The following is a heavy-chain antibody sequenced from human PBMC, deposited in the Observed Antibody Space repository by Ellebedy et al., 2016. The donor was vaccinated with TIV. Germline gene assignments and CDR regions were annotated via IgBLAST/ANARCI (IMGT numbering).Heavy chain of an antibody. CDR2: IKRISDGGTT. Sequence: GESLNISCEASGFTCSGAWLSWVRQAPGKGLEWVGRIKRISDGGTTDYAAPVKGRFTISRDDSKNTLYLQMNSLNTADTALYYCADLGAPFDWGKGTLVTVSS. CDR3: ADLGAPFD. J-gene: IGHJ4*02. V-gene: IGHV3-15*01. D-gene: IGHD1-26*01. CDR1: GFTCSGAW.